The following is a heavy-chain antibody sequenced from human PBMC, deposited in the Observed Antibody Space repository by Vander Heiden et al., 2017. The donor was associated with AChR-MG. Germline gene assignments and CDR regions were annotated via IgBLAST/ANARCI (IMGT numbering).Heavy chain of an antibody. V-gene: IGHV3-23*01. Sequence: EGQLLESGGGLVQPGGSLSLSCAAYGFNFSSRAMSWVRQAPGKGLEWVSAISGSGGSTYYADAVKGRFTISRDNSKNTLYLQMNSLRAEDTAVYYCAKAYKTGGDYDFWSGYYRGSDYWGQGTLVTVSS. J-gene: IGHJ4*02. D-gene: IGHD3-3*01. CDR2: ISGSGGST. CDR3: AKAYKTGGDYDFWSGYYRGSDY. CDR1: GFNFSSRA.